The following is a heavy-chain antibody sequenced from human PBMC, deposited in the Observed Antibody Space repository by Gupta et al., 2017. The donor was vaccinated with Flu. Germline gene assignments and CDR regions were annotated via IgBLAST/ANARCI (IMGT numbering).Heavy chain of an antibody. CDR2: IIPIFGTA. J-gene: IGHJ5*01. CDR1: FSSYA. V-gene: IGHV1-69*06. D-gene: IGHD3-10*01. CDR3: ARLLRGDGYNFDS. Sequence: FSSYAISWVRQAPGKGLEWMGGIIPIFGTANFAQKFQGRVTITADKSTSTAYMELSSLRSEDTAVYYCARLLRGDGYNFDSWGQGTLVTVSS.